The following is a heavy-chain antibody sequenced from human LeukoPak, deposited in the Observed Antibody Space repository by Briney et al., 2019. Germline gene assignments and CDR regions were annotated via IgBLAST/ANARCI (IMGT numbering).Heavy chain of an antibody. D-gene: IGHD6-13*01. Sequence: SVKVSCKASGATFSSYPISWLRQAPGQGLEWMGGISPVFGTPKYAQKFQGRVTITTDESTTTAYMELRSLRSDDTAVYYCARPRYSSSWYHPFDYWGQGTLATVSS. CDR2: ISPVFGTP. CDR3: ARPRYSSSWYHPFDY. CDR1: GATFSSYP. J-gene: IGHJ4*02. V-gene: IGHV1-69*05.